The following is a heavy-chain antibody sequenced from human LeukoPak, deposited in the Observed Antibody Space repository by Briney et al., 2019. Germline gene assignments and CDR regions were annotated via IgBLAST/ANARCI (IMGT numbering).Heavy chain of an antibody. CDR2: INPNSGGT. Sequence: ASVKVSCKASGYTFTGYYMHWVRQAPGQRLEWMGWINPNSGGTNYVQKFQGRVTMTRDTSISTAYMELSRLRSDDTAVYYCARAIAARREDYWGQGTLATVSS. J-gene: IGHJ4*02. D-gene: IGHD6-6*01. CDR1: GYTFTGYY. V-gene: IGHV1-2*02. CDR3: ARAIAARREDY.